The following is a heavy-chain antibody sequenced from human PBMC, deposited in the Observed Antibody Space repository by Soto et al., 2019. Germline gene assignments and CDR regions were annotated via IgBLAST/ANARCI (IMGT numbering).Heavy chain of an antibody. Sequence: GGSLRLSCAASGFTFSSYTMSWVRQAAGKGLEWDAGISISETTYYADSVKGRFTISRYNSENTLHMQMNSLRAEDTAVYYCAKDRAGVSSGYQHDAFDIWGQGTMVTVAS. V-gene: IGHV3-23*01. CDR2: ISISETT. CDR1: GFTFSSYT. J-gene: IGHJ3*02. D-gene: IGHD3-22*01. CDR3: AKDRAGVSSGYQHDAFDI.